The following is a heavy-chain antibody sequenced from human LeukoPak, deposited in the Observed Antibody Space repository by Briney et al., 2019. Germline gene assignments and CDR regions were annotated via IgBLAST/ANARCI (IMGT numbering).Heavy chain of an antibody. CDR3: ARGSPGYSSSWYDY. V-gene: IGHV3-74*01. J-gene: IGHJ4*02. D-gene: IGHD6-13*01. Sequence: PGESLRLSCVASGITFSSNWMHWVRQVPGKGLVWVSLINTDGSSTYYADSVKGRFTISRDNAKNTLYLQMNSLRAEDTAVYYCARGSPGYSSSWYDYWGQGTLVTVSS. CDR1: GITFSSNW. CDR2: INTDGSST.